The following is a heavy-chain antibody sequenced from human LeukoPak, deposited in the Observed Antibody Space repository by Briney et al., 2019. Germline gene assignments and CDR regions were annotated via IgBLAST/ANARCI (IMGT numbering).Heavy chain of an antibody. CDR2: ISWNSGSI. CDR1: GFTFDDYA. Sequence: PGGSLRLSCAASGFTFDDYAMHWVRQAPGKGLEWVSGISWNSGSIGYADSVKGRFTISRDNSKNTLYLQMNSLRVEDTAVYYCARDTWAYYMDVWGKGTTVTISS. J-gene: IGHJ6*03. D-gene: IGHD3-16*01. V-gene: IGHV3-9*01. CDR3: ARDTWAYYMDV.